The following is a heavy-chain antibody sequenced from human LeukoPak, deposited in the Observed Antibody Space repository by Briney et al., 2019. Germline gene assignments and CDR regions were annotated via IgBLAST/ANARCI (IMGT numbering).Heavy chain of an antibody. CDR2: ISAYNGNT. J-gene: IGHJ4*02. Sequence: ASVKVSCKPSGYTFTTDGITWVRQAPGQGLEWMGWISAYNGNTNYAQKFQGRVTMTTDTSTSTAYMELRSLRSDDTAVYSCARLISSGIYYFDYWGQGTLVTVSS. D-gene: IGHD1-26*01. CDR1: GYTFTTDG. V-gene: IGHV1-18*01. CDR3: ARLISSGIYYFDY.